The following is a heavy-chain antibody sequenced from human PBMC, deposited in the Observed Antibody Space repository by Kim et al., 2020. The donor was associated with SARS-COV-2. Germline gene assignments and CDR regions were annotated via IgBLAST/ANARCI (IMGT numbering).Heavy chain of an antibody. V-gene: IGHV1-18*01. CDR3: AREGTTPFRFDP. Sequence: TYAQKLQGRVTMTTDTSTRTAYMELRSLRSDDTAVYYCAREGTTPFRFDPWGQGTLVTVSS. J-gene: IGHJ5*02. D-gene: IGHD1-1*01.